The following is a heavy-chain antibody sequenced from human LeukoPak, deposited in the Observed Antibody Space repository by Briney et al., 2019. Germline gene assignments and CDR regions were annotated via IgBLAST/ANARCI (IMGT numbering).Heavy chain of an antibody. V-gene: IGHV3-21*01. Sequence: PGGSLRLSCAASGFSFSTYGMNWIRQAPGEGLEWVSSIKSSSAYIYYADSVKGRFTISRDNAKKSLFLQMDSLRAEDTAVYYCARAYSNYYYYMDVWGRGTTVTVSS. D-gene: IGHD4-11*01. J-gene: IGHJ6*03. CDR2: IKSSSAYI. CDR3: ARAYSNYYYYMDV. CDR1: GFSFSTYG.